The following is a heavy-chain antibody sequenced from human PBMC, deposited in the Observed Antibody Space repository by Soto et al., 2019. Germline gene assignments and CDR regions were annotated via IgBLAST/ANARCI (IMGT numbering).Heavy chain of an antibody. CDR1: GYIFTSYY. Sequence: GASLKVSCKTSGYIFTSYYIHWVRQAPGRGLEWMGIINASGGSTSYAQSFQGRVTMTRDTSTSTVHMELSSLTSDDTAVYYCARSVYYVSGNLDFWGQGTLVTV. D-gene: IGHD3-10*01. CDR2: INASGGST. CDR3: ARSVYYVSGNLDF. J-gene: IGHJ4*02. V-gene: IGHV1-46*03.